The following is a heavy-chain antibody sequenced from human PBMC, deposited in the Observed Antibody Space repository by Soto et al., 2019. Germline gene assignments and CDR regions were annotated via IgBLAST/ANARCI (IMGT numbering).Heavy chain of an antibody. J-gene: IGHJ5*02. CDR2: ITSSSIYI. V-gene: IGHV3-21*01. CDR1: GFTFSSYS. CDR3: AIDGSIVRATTGGNWFDP. Sequence: GGSLRLSCAASGFTFSSYSINWVRQAPWKGLEWVSSITSSSIYIYYADSVKGRFTISRDNAKNSLYLQMNSLRAEDTAVYYCAIDGSIVRATTGGNWFDPWGQGSLVTVSS. D-gene: IGHD1-26*01.